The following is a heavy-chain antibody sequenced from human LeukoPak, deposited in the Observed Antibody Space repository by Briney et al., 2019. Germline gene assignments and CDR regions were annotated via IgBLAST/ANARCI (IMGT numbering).Heavy chain of an antibody. CDR1: GGSISSYY. D-gene: IGHD4-23*01. J-gene: IGHJ4*02. V-gene: IGHV4-59*01. Sequence: ASETLSLTCTVSGGSISSYYWSWLRQPPGKGLEWIGYIYHSGSTNYNPSLKSRVTISVDTSKNQISLKLSSVTAADTAVYYCTRDTYGGDYWGQGTLVTVSS. CDR3: TRDTYGGDY. CDR2: IYHSGST.